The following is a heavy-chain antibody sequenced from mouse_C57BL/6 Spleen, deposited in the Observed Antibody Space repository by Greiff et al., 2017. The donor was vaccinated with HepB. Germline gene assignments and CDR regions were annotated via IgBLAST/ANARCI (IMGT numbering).Heavy chain of an antibody. J-gene: IGHJ2*01. Sequence: VQLQQPGPELVKPGASVKISCKASGYAFSSSWMNWVKQRPGKGLEWIGRIYPGDGDTNYNGKFKGKATLTADKSSSTAYMQLSSLTSEDSAVYFCARRDHFDYWGQGTTLTVSS. CDR1: GYAFSSSW. V-gene: IGHV1-82*01. CDR3: ARRDHFDY. CDR2: IYPGDGDT.